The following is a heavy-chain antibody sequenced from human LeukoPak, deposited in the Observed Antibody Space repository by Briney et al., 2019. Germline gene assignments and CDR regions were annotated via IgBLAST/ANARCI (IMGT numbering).Heavy chain of an antibody. J-gene: IGHJ6*02. CDR1: GCSISSGDYY. CDR2: IYYSGST. Sequence: PSETLSLTCTVSGCSISSGDYYWSWIRQPPGKGLEWIRYIYYSGSTYYNPSLKSRVTISVDTSKNQFSLKLSSVTAADTAVYYCARDPAVIYYYYGMDVWGQGTTVTVSS. D-gene: IGHD2-21*01. V-gene: IGHV4-30-4*01. CDR3: ARDPAVIYYYYGMDV.